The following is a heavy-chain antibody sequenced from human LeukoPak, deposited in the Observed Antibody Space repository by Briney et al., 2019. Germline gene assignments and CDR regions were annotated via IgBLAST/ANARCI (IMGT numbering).Heavy chain of an antibody. CDR2: VNPNSGGT. D-gene: IGHD2-15*01. J-gene: IGHJ3*02. V-gene: IGHV1-2*02. CDR3: AREGSHDAFDT. Sequence: ASVKVSCKASGYTFTGYYMHWARQAPGQGLEWMGWVNPNSGGTNYAQKFQGRVTMTRDTSINTAYMELSRLRSDDTAVYYCAREGSHDAFDTWGQGTMVTVSS. CDR1: GYTFTGYY.